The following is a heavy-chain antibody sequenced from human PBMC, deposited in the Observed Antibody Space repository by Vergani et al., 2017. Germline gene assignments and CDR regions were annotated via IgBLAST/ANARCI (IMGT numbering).Heavy chain of an antibody. CDR1: GGSFSGYY. D-gene: IGHD6-19*01. CDR3: ARTRLYSSGWYDY. Sequence: QVQLQQWGAGLLKPSETLSLTCAVYGGSFSGYYWSWIRQPPGKGLEWIGEINHSGSTNYNPSRKSRVTISVDTSKNQFSLKLSSVTAADTAVYYCARTRLYSSGWYDYWGQGTLVTVSS. CDR2: INHSGST. J-gene: IGHJ4*02. V-gene: IGHV4-34*01.